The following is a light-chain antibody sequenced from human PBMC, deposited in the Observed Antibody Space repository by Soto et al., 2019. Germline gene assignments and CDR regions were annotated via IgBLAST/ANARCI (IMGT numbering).Light chain of an antibody. CDR3: QQYYSTPLT. CDR1: QSLLYSSNNKNY. CDR2: WSS. J-gene: IGKJ4*01. Sequence: DIVMTQSPDSLSVSLVERATIDCRSSQSLLYSSNNKNYLAWYQQKPGQPPTLLIYWSSTRESGVPDRFSGSGSGTDFTLTISSLQAEDVAVYYCQQYYSTPLTFGGGTKVDIK. V-gene: IGKV4-1*01.